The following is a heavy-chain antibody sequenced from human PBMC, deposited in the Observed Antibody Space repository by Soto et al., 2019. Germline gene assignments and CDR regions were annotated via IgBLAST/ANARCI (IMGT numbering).Heavy chain of an antibody. CDR3: ARGAFPGNYYIWSIDY. CDR1: GASISTYY. CDR2: IFHSGTT. Sequence: SETLSLTCTVSGASISTYYWSWIRQPPGKGLEWIGYIFHSGTTNYSPSLRSRVTISVDTSKNQFSLKMSSVTAADTAVYYCARGAFPGNYYIWSIDYWGQGTLVTVSS. V-gene: IGHV4-59*01. J-gene: IGHJ4*02. D-gene: IGHD3-10*01.